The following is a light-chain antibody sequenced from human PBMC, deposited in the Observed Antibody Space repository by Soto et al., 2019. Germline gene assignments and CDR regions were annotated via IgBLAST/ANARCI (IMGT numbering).Light chain of an antibody. J-gene: IGLJ1*01. CDR1: SSDVGSHNL. V-gene: IGLV2-23*01. CDR2: EAS. CDR3: CSNAAGSTYV. Sequence: QSVLTQPASVSGSPGQSITISCTGTSSDVGSHNLVSWYQQYPGKAPKVIIFEASKRPSGVSNRFSGSKSGNTASLTISGLQAEDEADYYCCSNAAGSTYVFGSGTKLTVL.